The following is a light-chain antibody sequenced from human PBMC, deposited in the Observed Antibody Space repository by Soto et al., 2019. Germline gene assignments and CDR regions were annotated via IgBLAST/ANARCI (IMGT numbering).Light chain of an antibody. V-gene: IGKV3-11*01. CDR2: DAS. CDR3: QQRRHWPFS. CDR1: QSVSSY. Sequence: EIVLTQSPATLSLSPGERATLSCRASQSVSSYLAWYQLKPGQAPRLLSYDASNRATGIPARCSGSGSGTDFPLTISSLVPEDFAVYYCQQRRHWPFSFCPWTTVDLK. J-gene: IGKJ3*01.